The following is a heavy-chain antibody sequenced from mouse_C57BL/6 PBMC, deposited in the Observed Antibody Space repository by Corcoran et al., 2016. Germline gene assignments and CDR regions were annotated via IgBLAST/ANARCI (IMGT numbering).Heavy chain of an antibody. CDR3: ARGDYGSLFDY. Sequence: QIQLVQSGPELKKPGETVKISCKASGYTFTTYGMSWVKQAPGKGLKWMGWINTYSGVPTYADDFKGRFAFSLETSASTAYLQINNLKNEDTATYVCARGDYGSLFDYWGQGTTLTVSS. V-gene: IGHV9-3*01. J-gene: IGHJ2*01. D-gene: IGHD1-1*01. CDR2: INTYSGVP. CDR1: GYTFTTYG.